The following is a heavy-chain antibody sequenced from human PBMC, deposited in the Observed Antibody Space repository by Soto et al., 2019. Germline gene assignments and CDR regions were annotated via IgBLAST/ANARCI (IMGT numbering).Heavy chain of an antibody. CDR2: IHPSGDTT. CDR3: AKDLWGSWTVDY. CDR1: GFTFQNYH. D-gene: IGHD3-16*01. Sequence: QVQLVQSGAEVKEPGASVKVSCKASGFTFQNYHMHWVRQAPGQGLEWMGIIHPSGDTTTYAQNFQGRLAMTRYTSTSTAYMELSSLTSEDTAVYYCAKDLWGSWTVDYWGQGTLITVSS. V-gene: IGHV1-46*02. J-gene: IGHJ4*02.